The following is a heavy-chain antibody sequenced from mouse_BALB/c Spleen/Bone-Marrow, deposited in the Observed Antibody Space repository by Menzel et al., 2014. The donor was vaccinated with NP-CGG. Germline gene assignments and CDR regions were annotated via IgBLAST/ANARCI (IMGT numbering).Heavy chain of an antibody. CDR2: ISSGGST. J-gene: IGHJ2*01. V-gene: IGHV5-6-5*01. Sequence: EVKEVESGGGLVKPGGYLKLSCADSGFTFSSYAMSWVRQTPEKRLEWVASISSGGSTYYPDSVKGRFTISRDNARNILYLQMSSLRSEDTAMYYCARGGFRGLDYWGQGTTLTASS. CDR1: GFTFSSYA. CDR3: ARGGFRGLDY.